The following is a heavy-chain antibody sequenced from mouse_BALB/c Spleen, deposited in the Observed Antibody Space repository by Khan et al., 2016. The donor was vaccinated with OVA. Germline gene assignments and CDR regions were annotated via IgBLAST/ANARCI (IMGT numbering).Heavy chain of an antibody. V-gene: IGHV5-6*01. CDR1: GFTFSTYG. J-gene: IGHJ3*01. D-gene: IGHD1-1*01. CDR2: LSSGGSYT. Sequence: EVKLVESGGDLVKPGGSLKLSCAASGFTFSTYGMSWVRQTPDKRLEWVAALSSGGSYTYYPDSVKGRFIISRDNAKNTLYLQMSSLKSEDTAMYYCTRLAYYYNSEGFAYWGQGTLVTVSA. CDR3: TRLAYYYNSEGFAY.